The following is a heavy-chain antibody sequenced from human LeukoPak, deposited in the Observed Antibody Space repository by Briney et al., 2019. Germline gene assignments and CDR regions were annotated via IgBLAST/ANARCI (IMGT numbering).Heavy chain of an antibody. CDR2: ITGTGSST. CDR3: AKGTTIFFEQNAFDF. V-gene: IGHV3-23*01. D-gene: IGHD3-9*01. J-gene: IGHJ3*01. CDR1: RFIFISYA. Sequence: PGGSLRLSCSASRFIFISYARSWVRQVPGKGLECVAAITGTGSSTYYADSVKGRFTVSRDNSKNTLFLQMNSLRAEDTALYYCAKGTTIFFEQNAFDFWGQGTMVAVSS.